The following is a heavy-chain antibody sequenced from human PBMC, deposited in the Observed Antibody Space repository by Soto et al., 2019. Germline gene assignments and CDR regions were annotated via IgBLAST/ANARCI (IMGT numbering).Heavy chain of an antibody. J-gene: IGHJ6*02. CDR3: AKDGGATAQQLRPRDVYYYYYGMDV. CDR2: ISGSGGST. D-gene: IGHD6-13*01. V-gene: IGHV3-23*01. Sequence: EVQLLESGGGLVQPGGSLRLSCEASGFTFSSYAMSWIRQAPGKGLEWVSAISGSGGSTYYADSVKGRFTISRDNSKNTLYLQMNSLRAEDTAVYYCAKDGGATAQQLRPRDVYYYYYGMDVWGQGTTVTVSS. CDR1: GFTFSSYA.